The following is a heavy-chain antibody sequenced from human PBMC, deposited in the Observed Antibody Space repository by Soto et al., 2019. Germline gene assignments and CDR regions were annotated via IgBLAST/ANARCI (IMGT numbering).Heavy chain of an antibody. Sequence: EVQLVESGGGLVKPGESLRLSCAGSGFTFSGYSMNWVRQAPGKGLEWVSSISSTSNNMYYADSVKGRFTMSRDNAKNSLYLQMNSLRVYDTAVYYCARDLASATGTFDYWGQGTLVTVSS. CDR3: ARDLASATGTFDY. V-gene: IGHV3-21*02. CDR1: GFTFSGYS. CDR2: ISSTSNNM. D-gene: IGHD1-1*01. J-gene: IGHJ4*02.